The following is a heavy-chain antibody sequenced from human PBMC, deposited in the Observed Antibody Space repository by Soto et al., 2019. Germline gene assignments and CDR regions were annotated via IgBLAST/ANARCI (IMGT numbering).Heavy chain of an antibody. V-gene: IGHV3-30*18. CDR1: GFTFSTYG. CDR3: AKEVLAAGQGWFDP. Sequence: QVQLVESGGGVVQPGRSLRLSCEASGFTFSTYGMHWVRQAPGKGLEWVAIISYDENTKSYADSLKGRFTISRDNSKNTLYLDINNVTPEDTAVYYCAKEVLAAGQGWFDPWGQGTLVTVSS. CDR2: ISYDENTK. D-gene: IGHD6-25*01. J-gene: IGHJ5*02.